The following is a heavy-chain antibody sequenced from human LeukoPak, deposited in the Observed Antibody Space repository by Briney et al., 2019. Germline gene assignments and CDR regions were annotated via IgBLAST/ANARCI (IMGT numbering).Heavy chain of an antibody. J-gene: IGHJ6*02. D-gene: IGHD2-2*01. CDR3: ARDQLPHEVDYYYYGMDV. CDR1: GGTFSSYA. CDR2: IIPIFGTA. V-gene: IGHV1-69*13. Sequence: GASVKVSCKASGGTFSSYAISWVRQAPGQGLEWMGGIIPIFGTANYAQKFQGRVTITADESTSTAYMELSSLRSEGTAVYYCARDQLPHEVDYYYYGMDVWGQGTTVTVSS.